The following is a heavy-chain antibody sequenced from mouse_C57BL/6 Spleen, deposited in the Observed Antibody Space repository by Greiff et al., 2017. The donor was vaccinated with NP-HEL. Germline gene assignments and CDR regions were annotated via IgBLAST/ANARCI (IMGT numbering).Heavy chain of an antibody. CDR3: TTGSNYAFAY. V-gene: IGHV14-4*01. CDR1: GFNIKDDY. Sequence: VQLKQSGAELVRPGASVKLSCTASGFNIKDDYMHWVKQRPEQGLEWIGWIDPENGDTEYASKFQGKATITADTSSNTAYLQLSSLTSEDTAVYYCTTGSNYAFAYWGQGTLVTVSA. D-gene: IGHD2-5*01. J-gene: IGHJ3*01. CDR2: IDPENGDT.